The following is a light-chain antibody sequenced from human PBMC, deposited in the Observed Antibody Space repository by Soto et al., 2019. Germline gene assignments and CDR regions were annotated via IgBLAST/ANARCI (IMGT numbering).Light chain of an antibody. CDR2: GAS. Sequence: EIVLTQSPGTLSLSPGERATLSCRASQSFTSNYLAWYQQKPGQAPRLLIYGASTRATGIPARFSGSGSGTDFTLTISRLEPEDFAMYYCQQYGSSPRTFGQETKVEVK. J-gene: IGKJ1*01. V-gene: IGKV3-20*01. CDR1: QSFTSNY. CDR3: QQYGSSPRT.